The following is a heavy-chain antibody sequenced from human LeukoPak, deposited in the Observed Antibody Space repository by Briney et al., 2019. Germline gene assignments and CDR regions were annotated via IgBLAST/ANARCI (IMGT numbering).Heavy chain of an antibody. CDR1: GFTFSSYG. CDR3: AKDGTGDPTQNGSYWDNWFDP. D-gene: IGHD1-26*01. J-gene: IGHJ5*02. CDR2: ISHDGSKK. V-gene: IGHV3-30*18. Sequence: PGGSPRLSCAASGFTFSSYGMHWVRQAPGKGLEWVALISHDGSKKYYADSVKGRFTISRDNSKNTLYLQMNSLRAEDTAVYYCAKDGTGDPTQNGSYWDNWFDPWGQGTLVTLSS.